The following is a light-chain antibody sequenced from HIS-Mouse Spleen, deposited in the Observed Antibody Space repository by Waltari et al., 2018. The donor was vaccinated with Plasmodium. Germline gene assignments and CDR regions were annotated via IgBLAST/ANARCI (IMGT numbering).Light chain of an antibody. CDR2: DAA. CDR1: QSVSSY. V-gene: IGKV3-11*01. Sequence: EMVLPQSPATLSLSPGESATLSCRASQSVSSYLAWYQQKPGQAHRLLIYDAANRATGIPARFSGSGSGTDFTLTISSLEPEDFAVYYCQQRSNWPPMYTFGQGTKLEIK. CDR3: QQRSNWPPMYT. J-gene: IGKJ2*01.